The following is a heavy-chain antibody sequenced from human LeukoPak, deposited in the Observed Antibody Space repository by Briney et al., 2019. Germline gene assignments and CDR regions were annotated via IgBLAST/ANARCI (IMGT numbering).Heavy chain of an antibody. CDR3: ARGKMYWYFGL. J-gene: IGHJ2*01. CDR2: IKQDGSEK. CDR1: GFTISSYW. V-gene: IGHV3-7*01. Sequence: GGSLRLSCAASGFTISSYWMSWVRQAPGKGLERVANIKQDGSEKNYVDSVKGRFTISRDNAKNSLHLQMNSLRAEDTAVYYCARGKMYWYFGLWGRGTLVTVSS.